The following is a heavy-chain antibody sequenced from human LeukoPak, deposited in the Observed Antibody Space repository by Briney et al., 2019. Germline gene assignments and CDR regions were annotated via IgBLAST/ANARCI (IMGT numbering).Heavy chain of an antibody. CDR2: IYYRESTYGST. Sequence: TSEALSLTCTVSGGSISSSISYWGWIRQPPGKGLEWIGSIYYRESTYGSTYYNPSLKSRITISVDTSKNQFSLKLNSVTAADTAVCYCARDLGSQMATISDWFDPWGQGTLVTVSS. V-gene: IGHV4-39*07. CDR3: ARDLGSQMATISDWFDP. CDR1: GGSISSSISY. J-gene: IGHJ5*02. D-gene: IGHD5-24*01.